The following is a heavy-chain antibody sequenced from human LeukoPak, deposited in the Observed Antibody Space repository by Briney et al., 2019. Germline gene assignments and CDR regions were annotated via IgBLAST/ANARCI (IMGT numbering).Heavy chain of an antibody. J-gene: IGHJ3*02. CDR2: ISSSSSNL. D-gene: IGHD5-24*01. Sequence: GGSLRLSCAASGFTFSSYSMNWVRQAPGKGLEWVSSISSSSSNLYYADSVKGRFTISRDNAKNSLYLQMNSLRAEDTALYYCASWSDMAAFDIWGQGTMVTVSS. CDR3: ASWSDMAAFDI. CDR1: GFTFSSYS. V-gene: IGHV3-21*04.